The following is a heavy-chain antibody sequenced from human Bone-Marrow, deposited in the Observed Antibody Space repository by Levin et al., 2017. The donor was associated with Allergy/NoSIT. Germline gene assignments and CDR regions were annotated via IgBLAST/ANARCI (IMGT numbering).Heavy chain of an antibody. V-gene: IGHV3-66*01. CDR1: GFTVRNNY. CDR2: IYSGGST. Sequence: PGGSLRLSCAVSGFTVRNNYMSWVRQAPGKGLEWVSLIYSGGSTSYADSVKGRFTISRDTFKNTVYLQMNSLRAEDTAVYYCAGGPSRGHRGQGTLVTVSS. CDR3: AGGPSRGH. D-gene: IGHD3-16*01. J-gene: IGHJ4*02.